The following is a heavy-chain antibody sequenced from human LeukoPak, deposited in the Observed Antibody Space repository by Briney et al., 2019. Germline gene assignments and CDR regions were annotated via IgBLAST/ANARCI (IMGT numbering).Heavy chain of an antibody. CDR1: GFTLGSYW. CDR2: VNTDGSST. Sequence: GGSLRLSCAVSGFTLGSYWMHWVRQAPGQGLAWVSRVNTDGSSTTYAESVKGRFTISRDNSKNTLYLQMNSLRAEDTAVYYCANRGTTGIYWGQGTLVTVSS. D-gene: IGHD4-17*01. V-gene: IGHV3-74*01. CDR3: ANRGTTGIY. J-gene: IGHJ4*02.